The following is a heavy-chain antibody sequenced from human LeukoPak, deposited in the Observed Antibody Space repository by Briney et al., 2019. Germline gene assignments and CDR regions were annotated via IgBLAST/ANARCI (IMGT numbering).Heavy chain of an antibody. D-gene: IGHD3-3*01. CDR2: INPNDGST. CDR3: ARSASVQFLGSYGMDV. V-gene: IGHV1-46*01. Sequence: ASVKVSCKASGYTFIAHYMHWVRQAPGQGPVWMGIINPNDGSTKYSQKLQDRVTMTRDTSTSTFYMEVSSLRSEDTAAYYCARSASVQFLGSYGMDVWGQGTTVIVSS. CDR1: GYTFIAHY. J-gene: IGHJ6*02.